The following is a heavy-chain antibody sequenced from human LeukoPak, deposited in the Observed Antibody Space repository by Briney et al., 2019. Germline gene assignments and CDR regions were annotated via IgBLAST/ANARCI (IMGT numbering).Heavy chain of an antibody. D-gene: IGHD4/OR15-4a*01. CDR2: IYYSGST. Sequence: PSETLSLTCTVSGGSISSYYWSWIRQPPGKGLEWIGYIYYSGSTNYNPSLKSRVTISVDTSKNQFSLKLSSVTAADTAVYYCARESPQDLTYYMDVWGKGTTVTVFS. V-gene: IGHV4-59*01. CDR3: ARESPQDLTYYMDV. J-gene: IGHJ6*03. CDR1: GGSISSYY.